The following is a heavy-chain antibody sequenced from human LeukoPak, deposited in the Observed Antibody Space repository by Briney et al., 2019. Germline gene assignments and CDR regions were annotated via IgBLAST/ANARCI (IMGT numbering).Heavy chain of an antibody. CDR1: GYTFTGYY. D-gene: IGHD1-1*01. J-gene: IGHJ6*03. CDR2: INPNSGGT. V-gene: IGHV1-2*02. CDR3: ARERNGRYYYYYYMDV. Sequence: ASVKVSSKASGYTFTGYYMHWVRQAPGQGLEWMGWINPNSGGTNYAQKFQGRVTMTRDTSISTAYMELSRLRSDDTAVYYCARERNGRYYYYYYMDVWGKGTTVTVSS.